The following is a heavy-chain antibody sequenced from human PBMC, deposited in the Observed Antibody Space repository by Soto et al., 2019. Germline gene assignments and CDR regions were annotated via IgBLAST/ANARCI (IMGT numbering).Heavy chain of an antibody. CDR2: INPSGGIT. D-gene: IGHD5-12*01. V-gene: IGHV1-46*03. Sequence: SVKVSCKASGYTFTSYYMHWVRQAPGQGLEWMGVINPSGGITTYAQKFQGRVTMTRDTSTSTVYMELSSLRSEDTAVYYCARTIRDGYNYDLDYWGQGTLVTVS. CDR1: GYTFTSYY. J-gene: IGHJ4*02. CDR3: ARTIRDGYNYDLDY.